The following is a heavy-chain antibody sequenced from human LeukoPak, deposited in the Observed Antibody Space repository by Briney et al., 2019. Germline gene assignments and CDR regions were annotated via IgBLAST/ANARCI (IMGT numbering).Heavy chain of an antibody. CDR2: IYSTGSA. V-gene: IGHV4-59*08. CDR1: GGSLSSYC. D-gene: IGHD5-12*01. CDR3: GRRGGYRGYAPH. Sequence: KPSETLSLTCTVSGGSLSSYCWSWIRQPPGKGLEWIGYIYSTGSANYNPSLKSRVTLSVDTAKNQFSLKLNSVTAADTVVYYWGRRGGYRGYAPHGGQGPLVTVSS. J-gene: IGHJ4*02.